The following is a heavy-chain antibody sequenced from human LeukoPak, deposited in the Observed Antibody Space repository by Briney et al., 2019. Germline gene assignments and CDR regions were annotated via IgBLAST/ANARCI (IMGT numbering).Heavy chain of an antibody. Sequence: ASVKVSCKASGYTFTSYDINWVRQATGQGLEWMGWMNPNSGNTGYAQKFQGRVTMPRNSSISTAYMELSSLRSEDPAVYDCARTGRWLNPKVIFYYWGEGTLGTVSS. CDR2: MNPNSGNT. V-gene: IGHV1-8*01. CDR1: GYTFTSYD. CDR3: ARTGRWLNPKVIFYY. J-gene: IGHJ4*02. D-gene: IGHD5-24*01.